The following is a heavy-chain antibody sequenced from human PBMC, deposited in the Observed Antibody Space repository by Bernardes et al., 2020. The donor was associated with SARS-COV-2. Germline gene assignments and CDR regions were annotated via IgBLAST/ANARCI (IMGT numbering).Heavy chain of an antibody. CDR2: IGDGRVT. Sequence: GSSLKLSCEASGFILSNYWMHWVRQVPGKGLVWVARIGDGRVTNYADPVKGRFIISRDNAKNTLYLQMNSLRDEDTAVYYCGSSSSTCCDQWGQGTLVTVSS. V-gene: IGHV3-74*01. CDR1: GFILSNYW. J-gene: IGHJ4*02. D-gene: IGHD2-2*01. CDR3: GSSSSTCCDQ.